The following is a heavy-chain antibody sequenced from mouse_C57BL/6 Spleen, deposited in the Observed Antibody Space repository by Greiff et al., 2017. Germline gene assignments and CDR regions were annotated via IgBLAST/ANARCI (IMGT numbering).Heavy chain of an antibody. Sequence: VKLQQSGAELVRPGASVTLSCKASGYTFTDYEMHWVQQTPVHGLEWIGAIDPETGGTAYNQKFKGKAILTADNSSSTAYMELRILTSEDSAVYYCTKPRTPSYFDYWGQGTTLTVSS. CDR3: TKPRTPSYFDY. V-gene: IGHV1-15*01. CDR1: GYTFTDYE. CDR2: IDPETGGT. D-gene: IGHD5-1*01. J-gene: IGHJ2*01.